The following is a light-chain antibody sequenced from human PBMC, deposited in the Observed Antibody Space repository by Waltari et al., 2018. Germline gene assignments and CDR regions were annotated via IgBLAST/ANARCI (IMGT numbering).Light chain of an antibody. CDR2: LGS. Sequence: DIVMTQSPLSLPVTPGEPASIPCMSSQSLLHSSGYNYLDWYLQKPGQSTQLLIYLGSNRASGVPDRFSGSGSGTDFTLKISRVEAEDVGVYYCMQALQTPRTFGQGTKVEIK. V-gene: IGKV2-28*01. CDR1: QSLLHSSGYNY. J-gene: IGKJ1*01. CDR3: MQALQTPRT.